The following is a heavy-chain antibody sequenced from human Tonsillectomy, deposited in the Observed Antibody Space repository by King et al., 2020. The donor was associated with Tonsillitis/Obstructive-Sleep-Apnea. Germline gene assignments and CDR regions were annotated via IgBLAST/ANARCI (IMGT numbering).Heavy chain of an antibody. CDR1: GGSLSGNY. CDR3: ARSSPAAYDAFDI. D-gene: IGHD2-2*01. Sequence: VQLQQWGAGLLKPSATLSLTCAVYGGSLSGNYWSWIRQTPGKGLEWIGEINHSGSTGYNPSLESRVTISIDTSKNHFSLNLTSLTAADTAVYYCARSSPAAYDAFDIWGQGTMVTVSS. CDR2: INHSGST. J-gene: IGHJ3*02. V-gene: IGHV4-34*01.